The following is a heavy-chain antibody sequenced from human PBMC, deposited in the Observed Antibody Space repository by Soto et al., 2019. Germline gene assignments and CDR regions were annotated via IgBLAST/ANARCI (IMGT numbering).Heavy chain of an antibody. J-gene: IGHJ5*02. CDR2: IYYSGST. V-gene: IGHV4-31*03. Sequence: QVQLQESGPGLVKPSQTLSLTCTVSVGSISSGGYYWSWIRQHPGKGLEWIGYIYYSGSTYYNPSLKSRVTISVDTSQIQFPLKLSSVPAADTAVYYCARDLSTLAPAVPWGYNWCDPWGQGTLVTVSS. CDR1: VGSISSGGYY. D-gene: IGHD2-2*01. CDR3: ARDLSTLAPAVPWGYNWCDP.